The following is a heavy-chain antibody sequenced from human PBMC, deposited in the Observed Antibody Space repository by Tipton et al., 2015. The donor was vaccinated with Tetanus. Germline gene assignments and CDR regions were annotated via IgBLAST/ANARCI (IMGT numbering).Heavy chain of an antibody. D-gene: IGHD2-21*02. J-gene: IGHJ2*01. CDR2: ISGSGGST. V-gene: IGHV3-23*01. CDR1: GFTFSSYA. CDR3: AKGGRYCGGDCPRGYFDL. Sequence: SLRLSCAASGFTFSSYAMSWVRQAPGKGLEWVSAISGSGGSTYYADSVKGRFTISRDNSKNTLYLQMNSLRAEDTAVYYCAKGGRYCGGDCPRGYFDLWGRGTLVTVSS.